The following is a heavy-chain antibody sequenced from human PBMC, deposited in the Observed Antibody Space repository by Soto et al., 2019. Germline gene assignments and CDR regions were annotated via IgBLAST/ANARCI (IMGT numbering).Heavy chain of an antibody. Sequence: QVKLVESGGGVVQPGTSLRLSCAASGFTFSSHGMHWVRQAPGKGLEWVAVIWYDGTDVKYADSVKGRFTTSRDNSKNTLYLQMNSLRVEDTAVYYCARGLHSSGWYEDYWGQGTLVTVSS. V-gene: IGHV3-33*01. CDR1: GFTFSSHG. J-gene: IGHJ4*02. CDR2: IWYDGTDV. D-gene: IGHD6-19*01. CDR3: ARGLHSSGWYEDY.